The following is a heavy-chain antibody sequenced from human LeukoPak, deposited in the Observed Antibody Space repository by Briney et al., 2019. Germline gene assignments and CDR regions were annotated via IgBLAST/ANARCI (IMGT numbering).Heavy chain of an antibody. D-gene: IGHD3-16*01. V-gene: IGHV3-23*01. J-gene: IGHJ4*02. CDR3: AKENPVGGMNYFDY. Sequence: GGSLRLSCAASGFIFSTYPMSWVRQAPGKGLEWVSAITGNSDNTYYADSVKGRFTISRDNSKNALSLQMNSLRVEDTAVYYCAKENPVGGMNYFDYWGQGTLVTVSS. CDR1: GFIFSTYP. CDR2: ITGNSDNT.